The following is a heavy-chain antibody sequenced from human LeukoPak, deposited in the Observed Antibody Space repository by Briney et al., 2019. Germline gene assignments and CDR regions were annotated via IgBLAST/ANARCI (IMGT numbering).Heavy chain of an antibody. CDR2: INHSGST. J-gene: IGHJ5*02. CDR1: GGSFSGYY. V-gene: IGHV4-34*01. Sequence: SETLSLTCAVYGGSFSGYYWSWIRQPPGKGLEWIGEINHSGSTNYNPSLKSRVTISVDTSKDQFSLKLSSVTAADTAVYYCARAPPFDPWGQGTLVTVSS. CDR3: ARAPPFDP.